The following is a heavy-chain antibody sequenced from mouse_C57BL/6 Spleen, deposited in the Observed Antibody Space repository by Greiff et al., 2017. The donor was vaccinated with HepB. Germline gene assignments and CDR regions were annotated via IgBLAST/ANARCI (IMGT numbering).Heavy chain of an antibody. CDR1: GYTFTNYW. CDR3: ARSDDYDGGYFDV. CDR2: IYPGGGYT. Sequence: VQLQQSGAELVRPGTSVKMSCKASGYTFTNYWIGWAKQRPGHGLEWIGDIYPGGGYTNYNEKFKGKATLTADKSSSTAYMQFSSLTSEDSAIYYCARSDDYDGGYFDVWGTGTTVTVSS. V-gene: IGHV1-63*01. J-gene: IGHJ1*03. D-gene: IGHD2-4*01.